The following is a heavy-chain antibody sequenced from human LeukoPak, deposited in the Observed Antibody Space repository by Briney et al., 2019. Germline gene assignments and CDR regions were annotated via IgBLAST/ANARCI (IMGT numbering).Heavy chain of an antibody. CDR2: IYHSGST. Sequence: SETLSLTCTVSGYSISSGYYWGWIRQPPGKGLEWIGSIYHSGSTYYNPSLKSRVTISVDTSKNQFSLKLSSVTAADTAVYYCARGKIVGGSSSWYSRWFDPWGQGTLVTVSS. CDR1: GYSISSGYY. D-gene: IGHD6-13*01. J-gene: IGHJ5*02. V-gene: IGHV4-38-2*02. CDR3: ARGKIVGGSSSWYSRWFDP.